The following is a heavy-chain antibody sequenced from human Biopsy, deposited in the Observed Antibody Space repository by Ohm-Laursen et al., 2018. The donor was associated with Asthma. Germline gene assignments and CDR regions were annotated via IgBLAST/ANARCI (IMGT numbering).Heavy chain of an antibody. V-gene: IGHV4-4*03. CDR3: ARLMSGSYSFDY. CDR1: GGSISSSNW. CDR2: IYHSGGT. J-gene: IGHJ4*02. D-gene: IGHD1-26*01. Sequence: PGTLSLTCAVSGGSISSSNWWSWVRQPPGKGLEWIGEIYHSGGTNYNPSLKSRVTISVDKSKNQFSLKLSSVTAADTAVYYCARLMSGSYSFDYWGQGTLVTVSA.